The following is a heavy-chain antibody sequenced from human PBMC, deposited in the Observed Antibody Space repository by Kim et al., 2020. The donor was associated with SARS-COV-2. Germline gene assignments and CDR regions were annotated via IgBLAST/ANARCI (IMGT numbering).Heavy chain of an antibody. V-gene: IGHV3-23*01. D-gene: IGHD6-13*01. Sequence: YDDSVKGRFTISRDNSKNTLYLQMNSLRAEDTAVYYCAKDRSSSSWYLGYWGQGTLVTVSS. J-gene: IGHJ4*02. CDR3: AKDRSSSSWYLGY.